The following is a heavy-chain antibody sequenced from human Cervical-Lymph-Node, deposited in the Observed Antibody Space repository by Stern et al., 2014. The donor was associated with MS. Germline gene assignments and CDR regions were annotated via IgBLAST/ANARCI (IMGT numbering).Heavy chain of an antibody. CDR2: INPIFGTA. Sequence: QMQLVQSGAEVKKPGSSVKVSCKASGGTFSSYAISWVRQSPGQGLEWMGGINPIFGTANYAQKFQGRVTITADESTSTAYMELSSLRSEDTAVYYCARGTYYYDSSGYYDFDYWGQGTLVTVSS. J-gene: IGHJ4*02. V-gene: IGHV1-69*01. CDR1: GGTFSSYA. CDR3: ARGTYYYDSSGYYDFDY. D-gene: IGHD3-22*01.